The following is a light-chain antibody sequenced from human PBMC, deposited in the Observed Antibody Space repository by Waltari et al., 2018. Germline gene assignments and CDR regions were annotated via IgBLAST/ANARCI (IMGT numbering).Light chain of an antibody. J-gene: IGKJ3*01. Sequence: DVVMTQSPDSLAVSLGERATINCKSSQSLLYSSNNKNYLAWYQQKPGQPPKLLIYWASTRESGVPDRFSGSGSGTDFTLTISSLRAEDVAVYYCQQYYDKVVTFGPGTKVDIK. V-gene: IGKV4-1*01. CDR2: WAS. CDR1: QSLLYSSNNKNY. CDR3: QQYYDKVVT.